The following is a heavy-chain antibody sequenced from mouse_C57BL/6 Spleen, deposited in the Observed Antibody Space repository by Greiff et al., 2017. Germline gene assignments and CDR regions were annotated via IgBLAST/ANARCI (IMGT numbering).Heavy chain of an antibody. CDR1: GYTFTSYW. J-gene: IGHJ1*03. Sequence: VQLQQSGAELVKPGASVKLSCKASGYTFTSYWMHWVKQRPGQGLEWIGMIHPNSGSTNYNEKFKSKATLTVDKSSSPAYMQLSSLTSEDSAVYYCARGHDGYYGWYFDVWGTGTTVTVSS. CDR3: ARGHDGYYGWYFDV. D-gene: IGHD2-3*01. V-gene: IGHV1-64*01. CDR2: IHPNSGST.